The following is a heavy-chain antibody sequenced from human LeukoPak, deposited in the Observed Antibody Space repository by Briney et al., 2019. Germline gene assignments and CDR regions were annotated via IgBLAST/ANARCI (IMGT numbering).Heavy chain of an antibody. Sequence: SETLSLTCAVYGGSFSGYCWSWIRQPPGKGLEWIGEINHSGSTNYNPSLKSRVTISVDTSKNQFSLKLSSVTAADTAVYYCARGPPCYYDSSGYYPRWFDPWGQGTLVTVSS. CDR3: ARGPPCYYDSSGYYPRWFDP. V-gene: IGHV4-34*01. CDR1: GGSFSGYC. D-gene: IGHD3-22*01. J-gene: IGHJ5*02. CDR2: INHSGST.